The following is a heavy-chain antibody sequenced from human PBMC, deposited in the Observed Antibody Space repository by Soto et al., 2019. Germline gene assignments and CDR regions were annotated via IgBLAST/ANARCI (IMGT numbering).Heavy chain of an antibody. Sequence: EVQLVESGGGLVKPGGSLRLSCAASGFTFSNAWMSWVRQAPGKVLEWVGRIKSKTDGGTTDYAAPVKGRFTISRDDSKNTLYLQMNSLKTEDTAVYYCTTEDREDYFDYWGQGTLVTVSS. D-gene: IGHD2-15*01. CDR2: IKSKTDGGTT. CDR1: GFTFSNAW. V-gene: IGHV3-15*01. J-gene: IGHJ4*02. CDR3: TTEDREDYFDY.